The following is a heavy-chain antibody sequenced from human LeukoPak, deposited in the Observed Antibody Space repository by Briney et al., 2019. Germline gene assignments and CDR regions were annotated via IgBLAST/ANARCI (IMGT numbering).Heavy chain of an antibody. CDR2: IYTSGST. D-gene: IGHD3-10*01. CDR1: GGSISSYY. V-gene: IGHV4-4*07. CDR3: ARDGSGNIKGAFDI. J-gene: IGHJ3*02. Sequence: SETLSLTCTVSGGSISSYYWSWIRQPAGKGLEWIGRIYTSGSTNYNPSLKSRVTMSVDTSKNQFSLKLSSVTAADTAVYYCARDGSGNIKGAFDIWGQGTMVTVSS.